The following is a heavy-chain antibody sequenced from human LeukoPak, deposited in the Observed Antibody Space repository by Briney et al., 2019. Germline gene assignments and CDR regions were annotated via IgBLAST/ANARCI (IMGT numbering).Heavy chain of an antibody. CDR1: GGTFSSYA. J-gene: IGHJ3*02. CDR3: ARDLTPYCSSTSCYAFDI. V-gene: IGHV1-69*13. CDR2: IIPIFGTA. Sequence: SVKVSCKASGGTFSSYAISWVRQAPGQGLEWMGGIIPIFGTANYAQKFQGRVTITADESTSTAYMELSSLRSEDTAVYYCARDLTPYCSSTSCYAFDIWGQGTMVTVSS. D-gene: IGHD2-2*01.